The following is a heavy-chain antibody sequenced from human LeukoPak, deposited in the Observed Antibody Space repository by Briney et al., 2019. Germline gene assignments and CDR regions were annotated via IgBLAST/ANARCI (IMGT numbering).Heavy chain of an antibody. J-gene: IGHJ4*02. CDR3: TRSTGNPPDY. CDR1: GFTFTDYW. Sequence: GASLKISCQGSGFTFTDYWIGCVRQMPGKGLEWMGIIYPGDSDTRYSPSFDGHITISADQSIGTAFLQWSSLKASDTAIYFCTRSTGNPPDYWGQGTLVTVSS. D-gene: IGHD1-1*01. V-gene: IGHV5-51*01. CDR2: IYPGDSDT.